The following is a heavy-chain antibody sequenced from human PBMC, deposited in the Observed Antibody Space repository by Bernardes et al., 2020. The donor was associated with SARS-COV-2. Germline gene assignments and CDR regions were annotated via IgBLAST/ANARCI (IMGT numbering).Heavy chain of an antibody. J-gene: IGHJ3*01. CDR2: ISWHSADV. CDR3: AKSLGGAFDF. D-gene: IGHD3-16*01. Sequence: GRSLRVSCAASGFIFDDYGMHWVRQTPGKGLEWVSGISWHSADVSYADSVKGRFTISRDNTKKSLYLQMNNLRTEDTALYYCAKSLGGAFDFWGQGRLVTVSS. CDR1: GFIFDDYG. V-gene: IGHV3-9*01.